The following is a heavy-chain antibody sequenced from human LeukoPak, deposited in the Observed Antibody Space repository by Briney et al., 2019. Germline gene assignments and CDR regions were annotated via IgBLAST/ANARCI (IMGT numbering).Heavy chain of an antibody. CDR1: GFSFVDYG. J-gene: IGHJ4*02. V-gene: IGHV3-20*04. Sequence: GGSLRLSCATSGFSFVDYGLSWVRRAPGKGLEWLCAINYNGAITDYADSVKGRFTISRDNAKNSLYLRMDSLRAEDTALYYCARDRLGPSFSVSHFDLWGQGTLVTVSS. D-gene: IGHD3-3*02. CDR3: ARDRLGPSFSVSHFDL. CDR2: INYNGAIT.